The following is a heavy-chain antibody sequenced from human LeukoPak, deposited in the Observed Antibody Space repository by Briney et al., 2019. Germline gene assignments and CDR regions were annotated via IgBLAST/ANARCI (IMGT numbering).Heavy chain of an antibody. V-gene: IGHV4-4*07. D-gene: IGHD3-10*01. CDR3: ARDRITMVRGVKFSYFDY. Sequence: SETLSLTCTVSGGSISSYYWSWTRQPAGKGLEWIGRIYTSGSTYYNPSLKSRVTISVDTSKNQFSLRLSSVTAADTAVYYCARDRITMVRGVKFSYFDYWGQGTLVTVSS. CDR1: GGSISSYY. J-gene: IGHJ4*02. CDR2: IYTSGST.